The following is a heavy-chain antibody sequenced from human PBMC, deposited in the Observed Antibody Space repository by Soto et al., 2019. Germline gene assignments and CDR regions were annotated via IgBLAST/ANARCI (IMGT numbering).Heavy chain of an antibody. V-gene: IGHV1-18*01. CDR2: ISAYNGNT. CDR1: GYRFTGGG. J-gene: IGHJ4*02. CDR3: AREMERGYDTNDH. D-gene: IGHD5-12*01. Sequence: ASVKGSFKAFGYRFTGGGSGWLQQTPGQGLEWMGWISAYNGNTNYAQKLQGRVTMTTDTSTSTAYMELRSLRSDDTAVYYCAREMERGYDTNDHWGQGTLVTVSS.